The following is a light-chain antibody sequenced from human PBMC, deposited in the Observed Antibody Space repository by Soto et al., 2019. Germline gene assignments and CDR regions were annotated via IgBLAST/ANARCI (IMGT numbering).Light chain of an antibody. Sequence: EVVLTQSPATLSLSPGERATLSCRASQSVGSYLAWYQYKPGQPPRLLIYDASNRATGIPARFSGSGSGTDFTLTISSLEPEDFAVYYCQQRSNWPPTWTFGQGTKVEIK. V-gene: IGKV3-11*01. CDR2: DAS. J-gene: IGKJ1*01. CDR3: QQRSNWPPTWT. CDR1: QSVGSY.